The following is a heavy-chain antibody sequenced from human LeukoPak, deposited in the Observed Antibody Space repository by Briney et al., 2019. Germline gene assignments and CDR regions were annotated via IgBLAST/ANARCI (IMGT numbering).Heavy chain of an antibody. CDR1: GFNFRTYS. CDR2: ISAEGATI. D-gene: IGHD1-26*01. Sequence: GGSLRLSCEVSGFNFRTYSTDWVRQAPGKGLQWVSYISAEGATIYYAEDVRGRFTISRDDAKNSLYLDMSNLRVDDTAVYYCARDRVGNKGDYWGPGNLVTVS. J-gene: IGHJ4*02. CDR3: ARDRVGNKGDY. V-gene: IGHV3-48*01.